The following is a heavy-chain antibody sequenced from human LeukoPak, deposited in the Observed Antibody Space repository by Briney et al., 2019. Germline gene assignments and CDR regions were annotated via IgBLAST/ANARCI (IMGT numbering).Heavy chain of an antibody. D-gene: IGHD3-22*01. CDR3: ARYDPSDYATSGLYYGVYFDS. J-gene: IGHJ4*02. CDR2: IYFNGNT. Sequence: SETLSLTCSVSGGSITGHYWSWIRQPPRNGLEWIGYIYFNGNTNYNPSLKSRVISLLDMSKNQFSLKLTSVTAADTAIYYSARYDPSDYATSGLYYGVYFDSWGQGTLVSVSS. V-gene: IGHV4-59*08. CDR1: GGSITGHY.